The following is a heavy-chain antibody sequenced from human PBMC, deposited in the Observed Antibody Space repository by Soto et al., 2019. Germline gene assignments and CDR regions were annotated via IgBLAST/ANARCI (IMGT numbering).Heavy chain of an antibody. CDR3: ARAVYLYYDWGYFDY. CDR1: GGTFSSYA. Sequence: QVQLVQSGAEVQKPGSSVKVSCKASGGTFSSYAISWVRQAPGQGLEWMGGIIPIFGTANYAQKFQGRVTITADESTSTAYMELSSVRSEDTAVYYSARAVYLYYDWGYFDYWGQGTLVTVSS. J-gene: IGHJ4*02. D-gene: IGHD3-16*01. CDR2: IIPIFGTA. V-gene: IGHV1-69*01.